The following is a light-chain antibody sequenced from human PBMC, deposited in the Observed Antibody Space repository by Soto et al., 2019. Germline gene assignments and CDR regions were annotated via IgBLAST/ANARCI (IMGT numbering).Light chain of an antibody. V-gene: IGKV3-20*01. CDR1: EGVTSTY. Sequence: DIVLTQSPGILSLSPGDRATLSCRSSEGVTSTYLAWYQQKRGQAPRLLIYEASSRASGIPDRFSGSGSGKDFTLTISKVEPEDVAVYYCQQYFNSPYMYTFGQGTVLEI. J-gene: IGKJ2*01. CDR2: EAS. CDR3: QQYFNSPYMYT.